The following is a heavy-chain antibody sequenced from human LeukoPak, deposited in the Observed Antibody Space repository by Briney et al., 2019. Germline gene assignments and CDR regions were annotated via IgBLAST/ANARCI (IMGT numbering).Heavy chain of an antibody. CDR2: INPNTGDT. Sequence: ASVKVSCKASGYTFTAYYMHWLRQAPGQRLEWMGRINPNTGDTNYAQNFQGRVTMNRDTSISTAYMELSSLRSDDTAVYYCARSADGYSCGHFDFWGQGTLVTVSS. CDR3: ARSADGYSCGHFDF. D-gene: IGHD5-18*01. J-gene: IGHJ4*02. V-gene: IGHV1-2*06. CDR1: GYTFTAYY.